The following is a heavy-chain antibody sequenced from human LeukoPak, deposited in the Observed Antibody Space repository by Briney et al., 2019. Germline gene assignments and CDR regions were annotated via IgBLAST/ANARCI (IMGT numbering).Heavy chain of an antibody. Sequence: GGSLRLSCAASGFTFNSYAMSWVRQAPGKGLEWVSAISGSGGSTYYADSVKGRFTISRDNSKNTLYLQMNSLRAEDTAVYYCAKFLEPRGLFDYWGQGTLVTVSS. CDR2: ISGSGGST. CDR3: AKFLEPRGLFDY. D-gene: IGHD1-1*01. CDR1: GFTFNSYA. V-gene: IGHV3-23*01. J-gene: IGHJ4*02.